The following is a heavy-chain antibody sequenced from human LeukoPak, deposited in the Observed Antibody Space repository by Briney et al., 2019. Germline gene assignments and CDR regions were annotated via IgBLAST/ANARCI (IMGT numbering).Heavy chain of an antibody. CDR3: ATTLHSGYYDLY. Sequence: GALRLSCAASGFTFTNYWMSWVRQAPGKGLEWVANIKKDGSEKNYVDSVRGRFTISRDNAENSLHLQMNSLRAEDTAVYYCATTLHSGYYDLYWGQGTLVTVSS. CDR2: IKKDGSEK. D-gene: IGHD3-22*01. CDR1: GFTFTNYW. V-gene: IGHV3-7*01. J-gene: IGHJ4*02.